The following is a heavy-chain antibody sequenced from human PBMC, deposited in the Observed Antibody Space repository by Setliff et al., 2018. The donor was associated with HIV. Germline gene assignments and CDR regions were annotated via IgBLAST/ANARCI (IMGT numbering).Heavy chain of an antibody. CDR1: GYNFANYW. CDR3: ARQPSGFLNPKDSFDF. Sequence: GESLKISCKASGYNFANYWIGWVRQRPGKGLEWMGIIYPGDSDTKYSPSFQGQVSISADKSTSTAFLQWISLKAPDSATYYCARQPSGFLNPKDSFDFWGQGTRVTVSS. CDR2: IYPGDSDT. J-gene: IGHJ3*01. V-gene: IGHV5-51*01.